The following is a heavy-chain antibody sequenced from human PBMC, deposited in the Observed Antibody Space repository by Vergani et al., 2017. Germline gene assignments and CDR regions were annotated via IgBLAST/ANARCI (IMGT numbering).Heavy chain of an antibody. CDR3: ARDDVWGMYGIAVAGIFDY. V-gene: IGHV3-21*01. J-gene: IGHJ4*02. D-gene: IGHD6-19*01. CDR2: ISSSSSYI. CDR1: GFTFSSYS. Sequence: EVQLVESGGGLVKPGGSLRLSCAASGFTFSSYSMNWVRQAPGKGLEWVSSISSSSSYIYYADSVKGRFTISRDNAKNSLYLQMHSLRAEDTAVYYCARDDVWGMYGIAVAGIFDYWGQGTLVTVSS.